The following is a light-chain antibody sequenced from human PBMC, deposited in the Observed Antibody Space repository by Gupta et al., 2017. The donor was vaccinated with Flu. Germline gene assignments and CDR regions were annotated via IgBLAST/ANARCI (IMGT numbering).Light chain of an antibody. CDR1: QSVYNY. Sequence: PASLSLSPGERSTLSCRASQSVYNYLAWYQQKPGQAPRLLIYDASARASGIPARFSGSGSGTDFTLTISSLEPEDFAVYYCQQRRNWPRTFGQGTNVEI. CDR2: DAS. V-gene: IGKV3-11*01. J-gene: IGKJ1*01. CDR3: QQRRNWPRT.